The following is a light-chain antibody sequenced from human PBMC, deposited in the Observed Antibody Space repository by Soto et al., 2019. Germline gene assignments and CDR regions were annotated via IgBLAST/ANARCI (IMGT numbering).Light chain of an antibody. CDR1: QSISVW. V-gene: IGKV1-5*03. CDR2: QAS. Sequence: DIQMTQSPSTLSASVGDRVTITCRASQSISVWLAWYQQKPGKAPKLLVYQASNLQSGVPSRFIGSGSGTEFTLTISTLQPEDSATYYCQRYNSYPITFGGGTKVEIK. CDR3: QRYNSYPIT. J-gene: IGKJ4*01.